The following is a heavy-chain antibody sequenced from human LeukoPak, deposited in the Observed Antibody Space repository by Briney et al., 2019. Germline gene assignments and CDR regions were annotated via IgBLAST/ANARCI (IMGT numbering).Heavy chain of an antibody. J-gene: IGHJ5*02. Sequence: SETLSLTCAVSGYSISSGYYWGWIRQPPGKGLEWIGSIYHSGSTYYNPSLKSRVTISVDTSKNQFSLKLSSVTAADTAVYFFVRSLVVIATNWFDPWGQGPLVTVSS. CDR1: GYSISSGYY. V-gene: IGHV4-38-2*01. CDR3: VRSLVVIATNWFDP. CDR2: IYHSGST. D-gene: IGHD2-21*01.